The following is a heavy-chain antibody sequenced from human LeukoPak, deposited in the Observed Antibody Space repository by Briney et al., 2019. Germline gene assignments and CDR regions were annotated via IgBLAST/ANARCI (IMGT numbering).Heavy chain of an antibody. Sequence: ASVKVSCKASGYTFTSYDINWVRQAIGQGLEWMGWMNPNSGNTGYAQKFQGRVTMTRDMSTSTVYMELSSLRSEDTAVYYFAWGTVSRFDYGGQGTRVTVSS. CDR2: MNPNSGNT. V-gene: IGHV1-8*01. J-gene: IGHJ4*02. D-gene: IGHD3-16*01. CDR1: GYTFTSYD. CDR3: AWGTVSRFDY.